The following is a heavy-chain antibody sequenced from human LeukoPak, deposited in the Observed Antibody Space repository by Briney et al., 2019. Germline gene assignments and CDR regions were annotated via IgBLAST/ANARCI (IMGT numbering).Heavy chain of an antibody. CDR2: IYNSGST. V-gene: IGHV4-59*01. CDR1: GGSISSYY. CDR3: ARVVVVAAIPYYFDY. Sequence: SETLSLTCTVSGGSISSYYWSWIRQPPGTGLEWIGYIYNSGSTNYNPSLKSRVTISVDTSKNQFSLKLSSVTAADTAVYYCARVVVVAAIPYYFDYWGQGTLVTVSS. D-gene: IGHD2-15*01. J-gene: IGHJ4*02.